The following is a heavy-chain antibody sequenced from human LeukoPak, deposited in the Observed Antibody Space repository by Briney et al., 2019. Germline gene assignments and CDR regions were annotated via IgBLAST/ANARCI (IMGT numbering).Heavy chain of an antibody. CDR2: ISSSGSTI. J-gene: IGHJ4*02. V-gene: IGHV3-11*01. D-gene: IGHD3-22*01. Sequence: GGSLRLSCAASGFTFSDYYMSWIRQAPGKGLEWVSYISSSGSTIFYADSVKGRFTVSRDNAKNSLYLQMNSLRAEDTALYYCARQGRDYYDSSGYYVSAGGRFDYWGQGTLVTVSS. CDR3: ARQGRDYYDSSGYYVSAGGRFDY. CDR1: GFTFSDYY.